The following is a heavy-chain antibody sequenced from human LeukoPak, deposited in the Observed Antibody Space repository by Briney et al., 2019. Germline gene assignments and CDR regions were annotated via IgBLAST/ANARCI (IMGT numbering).Heavy chain of an antibody. CDR1: GYTFTSYY. CDR3: ARESDHDILTEDSAFDY. V-gene: IGHV1-46*01. J-gene: IGHJ4*02. Sequence: ASVKVSCKASGYTFTSYYMHCVRQAPGQGLEWMGIINPSGGSTSYAQKFQGRVTMTRDTSTSTVYMELSSLRSEDTAVYYCARESDHDILTEDSAFDYWGQGTLVTVSS. D-gene: IGHD3-9*01. CDR2: INPSGGST.